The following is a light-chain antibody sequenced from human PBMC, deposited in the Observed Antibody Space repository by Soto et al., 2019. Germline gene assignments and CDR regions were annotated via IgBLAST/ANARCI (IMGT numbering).Light chain of an antibody. J-gene: IGKJ4*01. Sequence: EKVMTQSPATLSVSPGERATLSCRASQNVKTRLAWCQQKPGQAPRLLIYDAFTRATGIPARFSGSASGTEFTLTIGSLQSDDFAVYYCQHYDEWPLTFGGGTKVEIK. V-gene: IGKV3-15*01. CDR2: DAF. CDR1: QNVKTR. CDR3: QHYDEWPLT.